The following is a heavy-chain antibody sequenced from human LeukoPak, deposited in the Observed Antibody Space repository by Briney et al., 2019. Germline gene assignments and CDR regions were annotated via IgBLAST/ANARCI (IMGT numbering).Heavy chain of an antibody. CDR1: GGSIRSYY. D-gene: IGHD6-13*01. CDR2: IYYSGST. CDR3: ARVYYSNSYDYWYFDL. Sequence: PSETLSLTCTVSGGSIRSYYWSWIRQPPGKGLEWVAYIYYSGSTNYNPSLKSRVTISVDTSKNQFSLKLSSVTAADTAVYYCARVYYSNSYDYWYFDLWGRGTLVTVSS. V-gene: IGHV4-59*01. J-gene: IGHJ2*01.